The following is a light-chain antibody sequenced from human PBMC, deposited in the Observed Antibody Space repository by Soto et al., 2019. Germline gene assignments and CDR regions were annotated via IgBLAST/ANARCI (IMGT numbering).Light chain of an antibody. J-gene: IGKJ4*01. CDR2: GAS. CDR3: QQYGSSPPLT. V-gene: IGKV3-20*01. CDR1: QSLSSNY. Sequence: EIVLTQSPGTLSLSPGERATLSCRASQSLSSNYLAWYQQKPGRAPRLLIYGASSRASGIPDRFSGSGSGTDFTLTISRLEPEDFAVYYCQQYGSSPPLTFGG.